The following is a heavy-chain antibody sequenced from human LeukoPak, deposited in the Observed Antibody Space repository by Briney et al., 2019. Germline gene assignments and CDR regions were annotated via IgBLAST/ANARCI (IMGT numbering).Heavy chain of an antibody. CDR1: GFTFSSYA. V-gene: IGHV3-23*01. Sequence: GGSLRLSCAASGFTFSSYAMSWIRQAPGKGLEWVSAISGSGDSTYYADSVKGRFTTSRDNSKNTLYLQVNSLRAEDTAVYYCAKSPGRYSGSGDYFHYWGQGTLVTVSS. CDR3: AKSPGRYSGSGDYFHY. D-gene: IGHD1-26*01. CDR2: ISGSGDST. J-gene: IGHJ4*02.